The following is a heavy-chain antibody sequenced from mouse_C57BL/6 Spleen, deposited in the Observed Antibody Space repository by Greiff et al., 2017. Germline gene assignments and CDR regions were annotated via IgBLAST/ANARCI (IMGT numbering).Heavy chain of an antibody. CDR2: INPSNGGT. D-gene: IGHD1-1*01. V-gene: IGHV1-53*01. CDR3: ARWVLLVDWYFDV. J-gene: IGHJ1*03. CDR1: GYTFTSYW. Sequence: VQLQQPGTELVKPGASVKLSCKASGYTFTSYWMHWVKQRPGQGLEWIGNINPSNGGTNYNEKFKSKATLTVDKSSSTAYMQLSSLTSEDSAVYYCARWVLLVDWYFDVWGTGTTVTVSS.